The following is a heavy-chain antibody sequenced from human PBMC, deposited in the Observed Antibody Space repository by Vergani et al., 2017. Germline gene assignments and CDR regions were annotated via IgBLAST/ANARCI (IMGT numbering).Heavy chain of an antibody. CDR2: IYPGDSDT. J-gene: IGHJ4*02. CDR1: GYSFTSYW. Sequence: EVQLVQSGAEVKKPGESLKISCKGSGYSFTSYWIGWVRQMPGKGLEWMGIIYPGDSDTRYSPSFQGQVTISADKSISTAYLQWSSLKASDTAMYYCARRPRLGYCSSTSCPPPYYFDYWGQGTLVTVSS. D-gene: IGHD2-2*01. V-gene: IGHV5-51*01. CDR3: ARRPRLGYCSSTSCPPPYYFDY.